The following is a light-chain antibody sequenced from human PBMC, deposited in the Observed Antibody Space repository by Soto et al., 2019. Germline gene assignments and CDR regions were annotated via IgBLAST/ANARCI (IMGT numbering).Light chain of an antibody. Sequence: QLVLTQSPSASASLGASVKLPCTLSSGHSSYAIAWHQQQPEKGPRYLMKLNSDGSHSKGDGIPDRFSGSSSGAERYLTISSLQSEDEADYYCQTWGTGIQVFGGGTKVTVL. V-gene: IGLV4-69*01. CDR3: QTWGTGIQV. J-gene: IGLJ3*02. CDR1: SGHSSYA. CDR2: LNSDGSH.